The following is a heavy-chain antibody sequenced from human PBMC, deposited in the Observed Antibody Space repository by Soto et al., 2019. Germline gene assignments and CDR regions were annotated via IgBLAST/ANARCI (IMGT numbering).Heavy chain of an antibody. J-gene: IGHJ4*02. V-gene: IGHV1-2*02. CDR1: RYTFTGYY. Sequence: ASVKVSCKASRYTFTGYYMHWVRQAPGQGLEWMGWIDPNSGGTDYAQKFQGRVTMTRDTSISTAYMELSRLRVDDTAVYYCARVMTGSYLGHGYYFDYWGQGTLVTVSS. CDR3: ARVMTGSYLGHGYYFDY. CDR2: IDPNSGGT. D-gene: IGHD1-26*01.